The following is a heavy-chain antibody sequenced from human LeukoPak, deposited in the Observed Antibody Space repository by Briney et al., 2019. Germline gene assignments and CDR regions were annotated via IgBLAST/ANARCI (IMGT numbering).Heavy chain of an antibody. D-gene: IGHD6-19*01. J-gene: IGHJ6*02. CDR3: ARVIHSSGWTLNYYYGMDV. V-gene: IGHV1-46*01. CDR2: INPSGGST. Sequence: ASVKVSCKASGYTFTSYYMHWVRRAPGQGLEWMGIINPSGGSTSYAQKFQGRVTMTRDTSTSTVYMELSSLRSEDTAVYYCARVIHSSGWTLNYYYGMDVWGQGTTVTVSS. CDR1: GYTFTSYY.